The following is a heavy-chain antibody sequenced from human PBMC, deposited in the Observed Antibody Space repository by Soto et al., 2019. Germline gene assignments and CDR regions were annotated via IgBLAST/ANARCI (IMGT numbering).Heavy chain of an antibody. V-gene: IGHV3-23*01. J-gene: IGHJ5*02. CDR1: GFTFSSYA. CDR3: AKVQTYYDFWSGYYLGWFDP. D-gene: IGHD3-3*01. CDR2: ISGSGGST. Sequence: GGSLRLSCAASGFTFSSYAMSWVRQAPGKGLEWVSAISGSGGSTYYADSVKGRFTISRDNSKNTLYLQMNSLRAEDTAVYYCAKVQTYYDFWSGYYLGWFDPWGQGTLVTVSS.